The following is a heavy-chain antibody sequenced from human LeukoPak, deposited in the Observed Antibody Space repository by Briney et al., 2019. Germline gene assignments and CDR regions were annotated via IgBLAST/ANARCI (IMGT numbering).Heavy chain of an antibody. V-gene: IGHV4-34*01. CDR2: INHSGST. CDR3: ARRRHYDILTGYYSDFDY. CDR1: GGSISSYY. D-gene: IGHD3-9*01. Sequence: SETLSLTCTVSGGSISSYYWSWIRQPPGKGLEWIGEINHSGSTNYNPSLKSRVTISVDTSKNQFSLKLSSVTAADTAVYYCARRRHYDILTGYYSDFDYWGQGTLVTVSS. J-gene: IGHJ4*02.